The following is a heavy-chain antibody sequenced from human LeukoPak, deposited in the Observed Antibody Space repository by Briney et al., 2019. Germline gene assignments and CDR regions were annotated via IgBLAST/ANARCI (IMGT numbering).Heavy chain of an antibody. CDR3: ARHPYGDYVPFDY. D-gene: IGHD4-17*01. CDR2: INPNNGGT. Sequence: ASVKVSCKASGYTFTGYYMHWVRQAPGQGLEWMGWINPNNGGTSYAQKFQGRVTMTRDTSISTAYMELSGLRSDDTAVYYCARHPYGDYVPFDYWGQGTLVTVSS. V-gene: IGHV1-2*02. CDR1: GYTFTGYY. J-gene: IGHJ4*02.